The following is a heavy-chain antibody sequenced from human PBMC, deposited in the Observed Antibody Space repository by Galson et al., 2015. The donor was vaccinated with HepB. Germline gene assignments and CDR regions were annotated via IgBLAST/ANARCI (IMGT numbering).Heavy chain of an antibody. CDR3: ARGGPRYCSGGTCPGALEI. J-gene: IGHJ3*02. CDR1: GFTFSNYW. D-gene: IGHD2-15*01. V-gene: IGHV3-74*01. Sequence: SLRLSCAASGFTFSNYWMDWVRQVPGKGLVWVSRIESDGSVADYADSVKGRFTISRDNAKDTVYLQMNSLRVEDTAVYYCARGGPRYCSGGTCPGALEIWGQGTMVTVSS. CDR2: IESDGSVA.